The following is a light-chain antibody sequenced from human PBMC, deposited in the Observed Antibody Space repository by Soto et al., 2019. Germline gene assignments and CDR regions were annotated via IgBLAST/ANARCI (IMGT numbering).Light chain of an antibody. J-gene: IGKJ5*01. CDR3: QQHHKWPPIT. CDR1: QSISSW. Sequence: DIQMTQSPSNLSSSVLDIVTITWGASQSISSWLAWYQQKPGTSPKLLIYDAYTLESGVPSRFSGSGSGTEFTLTISSLQPDDFANYYCQQHHKWPPITFGKGKQLEIK. V-gene: IGKV1-5*01. CDR2: DAY.